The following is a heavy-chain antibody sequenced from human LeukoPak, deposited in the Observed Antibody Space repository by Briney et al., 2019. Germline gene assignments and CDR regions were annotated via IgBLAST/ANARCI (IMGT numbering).Heavy chain of an antibody. D-gene: IGHD2-2*02. J-gene: IGHJ4*02. V-gene: IGHV1-18*01. CDR3: ARLGDIVVVPAAIYFDY. CDR1: GYTFTSYG. Sequence: ASVKVSCKASGYTFTSYGISWVRQAPGQGLEWMGWISAYNGNTNYAQKLQGRVTMTTDTSTSTAYMELRSLRSEDTAVYYCARLGDIVVVPAAIYFDYWGQGTLVTASS. CDR2: ISAYNGNT.